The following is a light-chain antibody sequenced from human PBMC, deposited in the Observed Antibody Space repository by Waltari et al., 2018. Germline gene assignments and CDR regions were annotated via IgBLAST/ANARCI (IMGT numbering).Light chain of an antibody. V-gene: IGKV3-11*01. Sequence: EIVLTQSPATLSLSPGETATLSCRANQSVGTYLAWYQQKPGQAPRLLIYDASNRATGIPDRFRGSGSGTDFTLTISSLEPEDFALYYCQQRSSWTPHTFGQGARLEIK. CDR3: QQRSSWTPHT. J-gene: IGKJ2*01. CDR2: DAS. CDR1: QSVGTY.